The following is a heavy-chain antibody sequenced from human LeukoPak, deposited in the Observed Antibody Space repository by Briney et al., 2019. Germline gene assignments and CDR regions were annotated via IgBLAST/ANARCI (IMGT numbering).Heavy chain of an antibody. CDR3: AREGEKTYYDFWTTYYIGY. Sequence: PLGSLRLSCAASGLTFGDYGMTSVRQAPGQGLEWVASINWNGGKTGYADSVTGRFTISRDNAKNSMYLQLNSLRAADTALYYCAREGEKTYYDFWTTYYIGYWGQGTLVTVSS. CDR1: GLTFGDYG. CDR2: INWNGGKT. D-gene: IGHD3-3*01. V-gene: IGHV3-20*04. J-gene: IGHJ4*02.